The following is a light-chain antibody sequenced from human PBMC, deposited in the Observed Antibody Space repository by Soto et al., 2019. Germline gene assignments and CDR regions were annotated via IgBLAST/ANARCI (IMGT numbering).Light chain of an antibody. V-gene: IGKV1-5*03. CDR2: KAS. Sequence: DIPMTQSPSTLSASVGDRVTITCRASQSISSWLAWYQQKPGKAPKLLIYKASSLESGVPSRFSGSGSGTEFTLTISSLQPDDFATYHCQQYNSYLYTFGQGTKLEIK. J-gene: IGKJ2*01. CDR1: QSISSW. CDR3: QQYNSYLYT.